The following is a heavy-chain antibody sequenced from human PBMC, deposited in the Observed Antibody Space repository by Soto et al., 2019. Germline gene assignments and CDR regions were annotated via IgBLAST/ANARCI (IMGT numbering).Heavy chain of an antibody. Sequence: EVQLVESGGGLVQPGGSLRLSCAASGFTFSSYWMHWVRQAPGKGLVWVSRINSDGSSTSYADSVKGRFTISRDNAKNTLALQMTSLRAEDTAVYYCAVAVAGPTAIGYWGQGTLVTVSS. V-gene: IGHV3-74*01. J-gene: IGHJ4*02. D-gene: IGHD6-19*01. CDR3: AVAVAGPTAIGY. CDR1: GFTFSSYW. CDR2: INSDGSST.